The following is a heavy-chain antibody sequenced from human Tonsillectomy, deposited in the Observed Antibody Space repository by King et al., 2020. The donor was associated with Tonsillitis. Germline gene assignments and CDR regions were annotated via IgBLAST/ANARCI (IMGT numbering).Heavy chain of an antibody. CDR3: ARDLSAAHNVFDI. D-gene: IGHD6-25*01. J-gene: IGHJ3*02. CDR2: ILDDGSNK. Sequence: HVQLVESGGGVVQPGRSLRLSCGASGFTFSSFGMHWVCQAPGKGLEWVALILDDGSNKYYVDSVKGRFTISRDNSRRTLYRQMDNLRAEDTAVYFCARDLSAAHNVFDIWGQGTMVSVSS. CDR1: GFTFSSFG. V-gene: IGHV3-33*01.